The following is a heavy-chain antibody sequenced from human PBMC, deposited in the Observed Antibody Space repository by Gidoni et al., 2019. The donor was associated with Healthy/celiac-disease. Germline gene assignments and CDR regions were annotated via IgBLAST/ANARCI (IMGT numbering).Heavy chain of an antibody. D-gene: IGHD3-22*01. CDR3: AHTYYYDSSGFYFDY. V-gene: IGHV1-18*04. Sequence: QVQLVQSGAEVKKPGASVKVSCKASGYTFTSYGISWVRQAPGQGLEWMGWISAYNGNTNYAQKLQGRVTMTTDTSTSTAYMELRSLRSDDTAVYYCAHTYYYDSSGFYFDYWGQGTLVTVSS. J-gene: IGHJ4*02. CDR1: GYTFTSYG. CDR2: ISAYNGNT.